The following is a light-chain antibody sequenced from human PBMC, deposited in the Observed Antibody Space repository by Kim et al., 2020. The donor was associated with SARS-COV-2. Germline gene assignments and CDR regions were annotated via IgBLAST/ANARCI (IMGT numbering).Light chain of an antibody. Sequence: VSRWLAWYQQKPGKAPNLLIYKASSLETGVPSRFAGSGSGAEFNLTISSLQPDDLGTYYCQQYSGYPLTFGGGTKLEI. J-gene: IGKJ4*01. CDR3: QQYSGYPLT. CDR1: VSRW. V-gene: IGKV1-5*03. CDR2: KAS.